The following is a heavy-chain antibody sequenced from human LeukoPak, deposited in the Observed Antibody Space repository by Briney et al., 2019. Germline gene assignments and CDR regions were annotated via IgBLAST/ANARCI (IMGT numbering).Heavy chain of an antibody. Sequence: SETLSLTCAVYGGSFSGYYWSWIRQPPGKGLEWIGEINHSGSTNYNPSLKSRVTISVDTSKNQFSLKLSSVTAADTAVYYCARFGGGGPAQDNWFDPWGQGTLVTVSS. CDR1: GGSFSGYY. J-gene: IGHJ5*02. V-gene: IGHV4-34*01. CDR2: INHSGST. D-gene: IGHD3-16*01. CDR3: ARFGGGGPAQDNWFDP.